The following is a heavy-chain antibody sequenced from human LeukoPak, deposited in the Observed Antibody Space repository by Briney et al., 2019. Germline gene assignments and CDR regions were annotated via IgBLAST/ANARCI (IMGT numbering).Heavy chain of an antibody. Sequence: PGGSLRLSCAASGFTFSSYAMSWVRQAPGKGLEWVSAISGSGGSTYYADSVKGRFTISRDNSKKTPYLQMNSLRAEDTAVYYCASLMGYCSSTSCQNFDYWGQGTLVTVSS. CDR3: ASLMGYCSSTSCQNFDY. V-gene: IGHV3-23*01. D-gene: IGHD2-2*01. J-gene: IGHJ4*02. CDR1: GFTFSSYA. CDR2: ISGSGGST.